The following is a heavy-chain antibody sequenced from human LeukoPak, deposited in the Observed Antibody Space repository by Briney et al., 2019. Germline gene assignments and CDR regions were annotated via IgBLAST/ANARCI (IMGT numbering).Heavy chain of an antibody. J-gene: IGHJ6*02. CDR2: TYYRSKWYN. CDR1: GDSVSSNSAA. CDR3: ARLYYDFWSGFRYYYYGMDV. D-gene: IGHD3-3*01. Sequence: SQTLSLTCAISGDSVSSNSAAWNWIRQSPSRGFEWLGRTYYRSKWYNDYAVSVKSRITINPDTSKNQFSLQLNSVTPEDTAVYYCARLYYDFWSGFRYYYYGMDVWGQGTTVTVSS. V-gene: IGHV6-1*01.